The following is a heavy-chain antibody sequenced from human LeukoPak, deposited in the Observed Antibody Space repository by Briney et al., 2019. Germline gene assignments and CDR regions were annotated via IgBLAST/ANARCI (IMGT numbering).Heavy chain of an antibody. Sequence: GGSLRLSCAASGFTFGSYGMHWVRQAPGKGLEWVTFIRYGGDNKYYADSVKGRFTISRDNSKNTLYLQMNSLRAEDTAVYYCAKLASYGMDVWGQGTTVTVSS. CDR1: GFTFGSYG. V-gene: IGHV3-30*02. J-gene: IGHJ6*02. CDR2: IRYGGDNK. CDR3: AKLASYGMDV.